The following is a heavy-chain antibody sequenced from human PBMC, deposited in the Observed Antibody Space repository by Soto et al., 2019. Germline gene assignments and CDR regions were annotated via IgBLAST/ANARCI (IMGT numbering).Heavy chain of an antibody. CDR2: FDPEDGET. CDR1: GYTLTELS. Sequence: QVQLVQSGAEVKKPGASVKVSCKVSGYTLTELSMHWVRQAPGKGLEWMGGFDPEDGETIYAQKFQGRVTMTEDTSTDTAYMELSSLRSEDTAVYYCAGVSTYYYGSGSYPLLEYWGQGTLVTVSS. J-gene: IGHJ4*02. CDR3: AGVSTYYYGSGSYPLLEY. V-gene: IGHV1-24*01. D-gene: IGHD3-10*01.